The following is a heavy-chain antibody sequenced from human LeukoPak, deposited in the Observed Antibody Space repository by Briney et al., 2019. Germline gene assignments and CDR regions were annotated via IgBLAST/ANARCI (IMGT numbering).Heavy chain of an antibody. D-gene: IGHD2-2*01. J-gene: IGHJ4*02. CDR2: ISGSGGST. CDR1: GFTFNTYG. CDR3: ASGGYQLLLYEDYFDY. V-gene: IGHV3-23*01. Sequence: GGSLRLSCAASGFTFNTYGMNWVRQAPGKGLEWVSAISGSGGSTSYADSVKGRFTISRDNAKNSLYLQMNSLRAEDTAVYYCASGGYQLLLYEDYFDYWGQGTLVTVSS.